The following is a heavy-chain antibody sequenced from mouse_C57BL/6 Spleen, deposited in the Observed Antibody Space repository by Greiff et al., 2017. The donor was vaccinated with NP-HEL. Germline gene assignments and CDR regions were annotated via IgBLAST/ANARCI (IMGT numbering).Heavy chain of an antibody. V-gene: IGHV14-2*01. J-gene: IGHJ4*01. CDR3: ALYYYGSSYDAMDY. CDR2: IEPEDGET. Sequence: VQLKQSGAGFLKPGPSASCSGTALAFNFKDSFLHGGNRGTEQGLEWIGRIEPEDGETKHAPKFQGKATITADTSSNTAYLQLSSLTSEDTAVYYCALYYYGSSYDAMDYWGQGTSVTVSS. CDR1: AFNFKDSF. D-gene: IGHD1-1*01.